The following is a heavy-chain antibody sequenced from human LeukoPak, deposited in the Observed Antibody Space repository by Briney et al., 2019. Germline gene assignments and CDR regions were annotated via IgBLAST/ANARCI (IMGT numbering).Heavy chain of an antibody. CDR3: AKDIAVSDSYFDY. CDR2: IRYDAANQ. Sequence: GGSLRLSCGASGFDFSNNGMHWVRQAPGNGLEWVAFIRYDAANQYYADSVKGRFTISRDNSKNTLYLEMDSLRSEDTAIYHCAKDIAVSDSYFDYWGQGTLVTVTS. CDR1: GFDFSNNG. D-gene: IGHD6-19*01. J-gene: IGHJ4*02. V-gene: IGHV3-30*02.